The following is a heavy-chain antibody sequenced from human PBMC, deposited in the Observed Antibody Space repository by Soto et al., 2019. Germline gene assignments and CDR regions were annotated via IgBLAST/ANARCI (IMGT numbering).Heavy chain of an antibody. CDR3: ARRRVYDSSGYPIDY. V-gene: IGHV5-10-1*01. CDR2: IDPSDSYT. Sequence: GESLKISCNGSGYSFTSYWISWVRQMPGKGLEWMGRIDPSDSYTNYSPSFQGHVTISADKSISTAYLQWSSLKASDTAMYYCARRRVYDSSGYPIDYWGQGTLVTVSS. J-gene: IGHJ4*02. D-gene: IGHD3-22*01. CDR1: GYSFTSYW.